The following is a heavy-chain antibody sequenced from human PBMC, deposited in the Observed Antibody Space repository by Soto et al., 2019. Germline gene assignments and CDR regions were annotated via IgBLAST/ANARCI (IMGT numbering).Heavy chain of an antibody. D-gene: IGHD1-26*01. CDR2: IWNDGSNK. CDR1: GFTFSTYG. CDR3: VRDRLVGAGGSDV. J-gene: IGHJ3*01. Sequence: QVQLVESGGGVVQPGRSLRLSCAASGFTFSTYGMHWVRQAPGKGLEWVAVIWNDGSNKYYADSVKGRFTISRDNSKNTLFLQMNSLRAEDTAVYYCVRDRLVGAGGSDVWGQGTMVTVSS. V-gene: IGHV3-33*01.